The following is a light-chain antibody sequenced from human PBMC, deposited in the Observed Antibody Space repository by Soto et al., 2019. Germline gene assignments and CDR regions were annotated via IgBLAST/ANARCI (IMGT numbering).Light chain of an antibody. Sequence: QSVLTQPAFVSGSPGQSITISCTGTSSDVGGYNYVSWYQHPPGKAPKLMISEVSNRTSGVSNRFSGSKSGNTASLTISGLQAEEEADYYCSSYTSTSTRVFGTGTKVTVL. V-gene: IGLV2-14*01. J-gene: IGLJ1*01. CDR3: SSYTSTSTRV. CDR2: EVS. CDR1: SSDVGGYNY.